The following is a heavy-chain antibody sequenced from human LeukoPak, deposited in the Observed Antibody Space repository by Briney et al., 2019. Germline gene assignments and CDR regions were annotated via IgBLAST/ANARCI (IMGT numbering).Heavy chain of an antibody. D-gene: IGHD2/OR15-2a*01. Sequence: GGSLRLSCAASGFTFSSYAMTWVRQAPGKGPEWVSAISGSGGSTYYADSVKGRLTISRDNSKNTLYMQMNSLRAEDTAVYYCAKERSFGTWLGDYWGQGTPVTVSS. CDR3: AKERSFGTWLGDY. J-gene: IGHJ4*02. V-gene: IGHV3-23*01. CDR2: ISGSGGST. CDR1: GFTFSSYA.